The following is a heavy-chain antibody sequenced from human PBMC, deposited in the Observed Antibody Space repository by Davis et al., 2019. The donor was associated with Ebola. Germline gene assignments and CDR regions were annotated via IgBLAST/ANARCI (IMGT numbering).Heavy chain of an antibody. J-gene: IGHJ4*02. CDR3: ARDGCSGGSCYSG. V-gene: IGHV1-69*06. Sequence: AASVKVSCKASGGTFSSYAISWVRQAPGQGLEWMGGIIPIFGTANYAQKFQGRVTITADKSTSTAYMELSSLRSGDTAVYYCARDGCSGGSCYSGWGQGTLVTVSS. CDR1: GGTFSSYA. D-gene: IGHD2-15*01. CDR2: IIPIFGTA.